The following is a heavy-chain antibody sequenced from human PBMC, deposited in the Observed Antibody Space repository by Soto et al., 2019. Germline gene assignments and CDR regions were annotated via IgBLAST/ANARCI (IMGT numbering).Heavy chain of an antibody. V-gene: IGHV4-34*01. Sequence: PSETLSLTCAVYGGSFSGYYWSWIRQPPGKGLEWIGEINHSGSTNYNPSLKSRVTISVDTSKNQFSLKLSSVTAADTAVYYCARVKGIAARRRFDYWGQGTLVTVSS. CDR1: GGSFSGYY. CDR2: INHSGST. CDR3: ARVKGIAARRRFDY. D-gene: IGHD6-6*01. J-gene: IGHJ4*02.